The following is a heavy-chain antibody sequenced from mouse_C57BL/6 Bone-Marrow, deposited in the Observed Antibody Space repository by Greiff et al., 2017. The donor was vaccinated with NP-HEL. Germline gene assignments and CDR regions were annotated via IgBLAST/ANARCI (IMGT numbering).Heavy chain of an antibody. Sequence: QVQLQQPGAELVRPGSSVKLSCKASGYTFTSYWMHWVKQRPIQGLEWIGNIDPSDSETHYNQKFKDKATLTVDKSSSTAYLLLSSPTAEDSAVYYCARAITTVVARGFAYWGQGTIVTVSA. D-gene: IGHD1-1*01. CDR3: ARAITTVVARGFAY. J-gene: IGHJ3*01. CDR2: IDPSDSET. V-gene: IGHV1-52*01. CDR1: GYTFTSYW.